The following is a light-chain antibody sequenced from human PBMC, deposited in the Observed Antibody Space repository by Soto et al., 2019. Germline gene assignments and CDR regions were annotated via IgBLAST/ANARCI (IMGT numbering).Light chain of an antibody. J-gene: IGLJ1*01. V-gene: IGLV2-14*03. Sequence: QSVLTQPASVSGSPGQSITISCTGTSSDVGGYNYVSWYQQHPNKAPKLLIYDVSYRPSGVSNRFSGSKSGNTASLTISGLQAEDEADYYCSSYTSSIPFVFGTGTKVPV. CDR1: SSDVGGYNY. CDR2: DVS. CDR3: SSYTSSIPFV.